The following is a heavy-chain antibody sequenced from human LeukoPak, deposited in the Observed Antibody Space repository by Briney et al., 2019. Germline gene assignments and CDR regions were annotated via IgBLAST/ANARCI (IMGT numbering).Heavy chain of an antibody. J-gene: IGHJ2*01. CDR3: AKDVAGGITHWYFDL. CDR2: ISYDGSNK. Sequence: GRSLRLSCAASGCTFSSYGMHWVRQAPGKGLEWVALISYDGSNKYYADSVKGRFTISRDNSKNTLYLQMNSLRAEDTAVYYCAKDVAGGITHWYFDLWGRGTLVTVSS. CDR1: GCTFSSYG. D-gene: IGHD6-13*01. V-gene: IGHV3-30*18.